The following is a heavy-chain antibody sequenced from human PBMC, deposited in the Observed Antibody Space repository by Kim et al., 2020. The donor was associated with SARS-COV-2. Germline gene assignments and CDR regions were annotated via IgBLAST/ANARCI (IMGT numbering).Heavy chain of an antibody. J-gene: IGHJ4*02. Sequence: HPPLKSRVTISVDTSKNQFSLKLSSVTAADTAVYYCARSDKTSYYYFDYWGQGTLVTVSS. V-gene: IGHV4-59*01. D-gene: IGHD3-10*01. CDR3: ARSDKTSYYYFDY.